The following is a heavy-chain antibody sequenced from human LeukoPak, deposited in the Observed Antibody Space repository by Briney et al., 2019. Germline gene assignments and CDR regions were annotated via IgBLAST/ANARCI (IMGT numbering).Heavy chain of an antibody. CDR3: AKVFGVSMAARPYYFDY. CDR1: GFTFSSYA. J-gene: IGHJ4*02. CDR2: ISGSGGST. Sequence: GGSLRLSCAASGFTFSSYAMSWVRQAPGKGLEWVSAISGSGGSTYYADSVKGRFTISRDNSKNTLYLQMNSLRAEDTAVYYCAKVFGVSMAARPYYFDYWGQGTLVTVSS. V-gene: IGHV3-23*01. D-gene: IGHD6-6*01.